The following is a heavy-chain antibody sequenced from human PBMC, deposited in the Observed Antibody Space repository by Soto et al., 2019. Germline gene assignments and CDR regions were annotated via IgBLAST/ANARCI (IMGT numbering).Heavy chain of an antibody. CDR3: ALPSMAVVPEY. CDR1: GDSISSYY. V-gene: IGHV4-59*01. CDR2: LYYGRSA. Sequence: QVQLQESGPGLVKPSETLSLTCAVSGDSISSYYCMWIRQPPGKGLESIGYLYYGRSANYNHSLKSRVTLSVPTSTNHCSLTLTSMTAADTAVYYCALPSMAVVPEYWGQGTLVTVSS. D-gene: IGHD3-22*01. J-gene: IGHJ4*02.